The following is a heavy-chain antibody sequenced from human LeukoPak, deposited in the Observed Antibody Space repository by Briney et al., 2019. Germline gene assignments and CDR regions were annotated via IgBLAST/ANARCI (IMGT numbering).Heavy chain of an antibody. Sequence: GGSLRLSCAASGFTFSSYEMNWVRQAPGKGLEWVSYISSSGSPIYYADSVKGRFTISRDNAKNSLYLQMNSLRAEDTAVYYCAREGGDLPSGYYGMDVWGQGTTVTVSS. V-gene: IGHV3-48*03. J-gene: IGHJ6*02. CDR2: ISSSGSPI. CDR3: AREGGDLPSGYYGMDV. D-gene: IGHD4-17*01. CDR1: GFTFSSYE.